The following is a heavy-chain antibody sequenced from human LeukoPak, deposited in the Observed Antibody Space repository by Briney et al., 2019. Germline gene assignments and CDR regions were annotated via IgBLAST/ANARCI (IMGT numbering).Heavy chain of an antibody. CDR2: ISSGTSFI. CDR1: GFPFSSYS. V-gene: IGHV3-21*01. D-gene: IGHD2-21*02. J-gene: IGHJ6*03. CDR3: ARGTTALMDV. Sequence: GGSLRLSCAASGFPFSSYSMDWVRQAPGKGLEWVSSISSGTSFIYYADSVKGRFTISRDNAKNSLYLQMNSLRAEDTAVYYCARGTTALMDVWGKGTTVTVSS.